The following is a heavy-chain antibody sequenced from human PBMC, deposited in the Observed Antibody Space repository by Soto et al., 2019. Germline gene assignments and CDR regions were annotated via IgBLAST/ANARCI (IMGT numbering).Heavy chain of an antibody. Sequence: PSETLSLTCTVSGGSISSYYWSWIRQPPGKGLEWIGYIYYSGSTNYNPSLKSRVTISVDTSKNQFSLKLSSVTAADTAVYYCARAEYSGYDYAFDFWGQGTMVTVSS. CDR2: IYYSGST. V-gene: IGHV4-59*01. CDR1: GGSISSYY. J-gene: IGHJ3*01. D-gene: IGHD5-12*01. CDR3: ARAEYSGYDYAFDF.